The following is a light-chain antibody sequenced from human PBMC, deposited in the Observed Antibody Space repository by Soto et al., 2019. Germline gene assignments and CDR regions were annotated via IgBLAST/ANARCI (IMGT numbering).Light chain of an antibody. CDR2: GAS. Sequence: DIQLTQSPSFLSASVGDRVTITCRASQDISSFLAWYQQKPGKAPNLLIYGASTLQSGVPSRFSGSGSGTEFTPTISSLQPDDFATYYCQHYNSYSEAFGQGTKVDIK. V-gene: IGKV1-9*01. J-gene: IGKJ1*01. CDR1: QDISSF. CDR3: QHYNSYSEA.